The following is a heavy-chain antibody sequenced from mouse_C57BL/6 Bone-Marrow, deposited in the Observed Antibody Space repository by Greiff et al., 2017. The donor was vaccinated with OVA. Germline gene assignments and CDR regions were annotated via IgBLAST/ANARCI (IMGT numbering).Heavy chain of an antibody. J-gene: IGHJ2*01. CDR3: ARHDPMRCYAYD. V-gene: IGHV5-2*01. CDR1: EYAFPSHD. D-gene: IGHD2-2*01. CDR2: INSDGGST. Sequence: EVKLMESGGGLVQPGESLKLSCESNEYAFPSHDMSWVRKTPEKRLALVAAINSDGGSTYYPDTMERRFIISRDNTKKTLYLQMSSLRSDDTALYYCARHDPMRCYAYDWGQGTTLTVSS.